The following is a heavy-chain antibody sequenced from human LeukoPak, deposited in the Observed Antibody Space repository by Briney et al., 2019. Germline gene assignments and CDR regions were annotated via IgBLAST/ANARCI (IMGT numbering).Heavy chain of an antibody. CDR1: GFTFSSYS. CDR2: ISSGSSYI. CDR3: ARTLGGYSYGYVGYYFDY. J-gene: IGHJ4*02. D-gene: IGHD5-18*01. Sequence: GGSLRLSCAASGFTFSSYSMNWVRQAPGKGLEWVSSISSGSSYIYYADSVKGRFTISRDNAKNSLYLQMNSLRAEDTAVYYCARTLGGYSYGYVGYYFDYWGQGTLVTVSS. V-gene: IGHV3-21*01.